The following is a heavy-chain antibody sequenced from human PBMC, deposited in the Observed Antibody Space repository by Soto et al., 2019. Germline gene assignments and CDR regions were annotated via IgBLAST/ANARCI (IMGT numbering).Heavy chain of an antibody. D-gene: IGHD6-13*01. CDR2: INHSGST. Sequence: HPSETLSLTCAVYGGSFSGYYWSWIRQPPGKGLEWIGEINHSGSTNYNPSLKSRVTISVDTSKNQFSLKLSSVTAADTAVYYCARAGWGSSWYGGYYFDYWGQGTLVTVSS. CDR1: GGSFSGYY. CDR3: ARAGWGSSWYGGYYFDY. V-gene: IGHV4-34*01. J-gene: IGHJ4*02.